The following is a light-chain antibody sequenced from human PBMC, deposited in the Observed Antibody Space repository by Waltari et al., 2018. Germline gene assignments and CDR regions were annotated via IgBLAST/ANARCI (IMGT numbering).Light chain of an antibody. CDR1: QHVAGTY. V-gene: IGKV3-20*01. J-gene: IGKJ5*01. CDR3: QQYGNLPIT. Sequence: EIVLTQSPGTLSVSPGERATLSCRSSQHVAGTYLAWYQQKPSQCHTLLIDGTATRATGIPARFTGSTSGTDFTFTISRLAPEDFAVYYCQQYGNLPITFVQWTRLEIK. CDR2: GTA.